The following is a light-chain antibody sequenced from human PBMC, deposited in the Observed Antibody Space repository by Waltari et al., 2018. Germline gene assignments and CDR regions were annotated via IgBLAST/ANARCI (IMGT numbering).Light chain of an antibody. V-gene: IGKV3-20*01. J-gene: IGKJ4*01. CDR3: QQYGTSPPLT. Sequence: EIVLTQSPGTLSLSPGEGATLPCRASQSVSSTYLAWYQQKPGQAPRLLIYGASSRATGIPDRFSGSGSGTDFTLTISRLEPEDFAVYYCQQYGTSPPLTFGGGTKVEIE. CDR1: QSVSSTY. CDR2: GAS.